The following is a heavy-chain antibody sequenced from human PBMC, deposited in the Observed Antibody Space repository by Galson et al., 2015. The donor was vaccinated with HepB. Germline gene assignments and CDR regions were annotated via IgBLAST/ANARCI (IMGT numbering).Heavy chain of an antibody. CDR3: ARFGYYDTSGYWSNGMDV. CDR1: GFSFSDYC. D-gene: IGHD3-22*01. J-gene: IGHJ6*02. Sequence: SLRLSCAASGFSFSDYCMTWIRQAPGKGLEWVSYITNSGTTIYYADSVKGRFTISRDNAKNSLYLQMNSLRAEDAAVYYCARFGYYDTSGYWSNGMDVWGQGTTVTVSS. CDR2: ITNSGTTI. V-gene: IGHV3-11*01.